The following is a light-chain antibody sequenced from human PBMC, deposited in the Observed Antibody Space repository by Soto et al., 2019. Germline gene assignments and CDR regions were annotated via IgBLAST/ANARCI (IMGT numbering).Light chain of an antibody. J-gene: IGKJ5*01. CDR1: QTISSW. CDR2: DVS. CDR3: QQYDDLPIN. V-gene: IGKV1-33*01. Sequence: DIQMTQPPSTVSGSVGDRVTITCRASQTISSWLAWYQQKPGKAPKLLIYDVSKLETGVPSRFSGSGSGTDFTFTISSLQPEDIATYFCQQYDDLPINCGQGTRREIK.